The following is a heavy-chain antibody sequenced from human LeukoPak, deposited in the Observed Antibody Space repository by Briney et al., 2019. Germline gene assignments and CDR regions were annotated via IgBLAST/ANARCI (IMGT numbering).Heavy chain of an antibody. J-gene: IGHJ6*02. CDR2: IYYSGST. CDR3: ARDRWNYGYYYYGMDV. CDR1: GGSISSYY. D-gene: IGHD1-7*01. V-gene: IGHV4-59*01. Sequence: SETLSLTCTVSGGSISSYYWSWIRQPPGKGLEWMGYIYYSGSTNYNPSLQCRVTISLDTSKNHFYLKLSSVTAADTAVYYCARDRWNYGYYYYGMDVWGQGTTVTVSS.